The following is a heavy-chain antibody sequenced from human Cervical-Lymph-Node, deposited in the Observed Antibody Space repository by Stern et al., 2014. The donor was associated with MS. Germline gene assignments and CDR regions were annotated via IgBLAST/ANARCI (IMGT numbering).Heavy chain of an antibody. CDR2: INTNTGDP. Sequence: QVQLVQSGSELKKPGASVRVSCKASGYIFTTSDLHWVRQAPGQGLEWMGWINTNTGDPLYAQAFAGRFAFSLDTSVRTAYLQSHNLKAEDSATYCGATQGASGFGVSPTGYWGQGTLVTVSS. CDR1: GYIFTTSD. D-gene: IGHD1-26*01. CDR3: ATQGASGFGVSPTGY. V-gene: IGHV7-4-1*01. J-gene: IGHJ4*02.